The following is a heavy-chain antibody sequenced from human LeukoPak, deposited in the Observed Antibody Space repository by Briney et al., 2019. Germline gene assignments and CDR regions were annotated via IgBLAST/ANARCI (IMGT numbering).Heavy chain of an antibody. J-gene: IGHJ4*01. CDR3: ASQKNGASDY. Sequence: GGSLRLSCAASGFTFSNYWMSWVRQAPGKGLEWLTNIKQDGSEKYYVDSVKGRFTISRDNAKNSLYLQMNSLRAEDTAVYYCASQKNGASDYWGQGTLVTVSS. CDR2: IKQDGSEK. CDR1: GFTFSNYW. V-gene: IGHV3-7*05. D-gene: IGHD1-1*01.